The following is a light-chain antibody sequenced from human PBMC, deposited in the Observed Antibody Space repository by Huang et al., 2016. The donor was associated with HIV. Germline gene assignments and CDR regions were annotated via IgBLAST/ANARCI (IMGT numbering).Light chain of an antibody. CDR1: QTISSNY. Sequence: EVVLTQSPGTLSLSPVERATLSCRASQTISSNYFAWYQQKPGQAPRLLIYGTSNRATGIPDRFSGSGSGTDCTLTSSRLEPEDFAVYYCQQYGNSPPYTFGQGTTLDIK. CDR2: GTS. V-gene: IGKV3-20*01. J-gene: IGKJ2*01. CDR3: QQYGNSPPYT.